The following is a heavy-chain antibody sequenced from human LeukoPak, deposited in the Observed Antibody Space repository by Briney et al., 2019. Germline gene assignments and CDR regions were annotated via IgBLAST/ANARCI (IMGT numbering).Heavy chain of an antibody. CDR3: AKDNSGRFDY. D-gene: IGHD1-26*01. Sequence: PGGSLRLSCAGSGFSFGTYSMNWVRQAPGKGLEWVSSISSSRIHVNYADSVKGRFTISRDNSKNTLYLQMNSLRAEDTAVYYCAKDNSGRFDYWGQGTLVSVS. CDR1: GFSFGTYS. V-gene: IGHV3-21*01. CDR2: ISSSRIHV. J-gene: IGHJ4*02.